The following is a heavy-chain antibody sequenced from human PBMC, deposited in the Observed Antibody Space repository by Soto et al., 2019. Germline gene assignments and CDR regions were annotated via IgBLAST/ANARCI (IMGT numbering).Heavy chain of an antibody. V-gene: IGHV1-69*13. CDR3: AHYGDYSFDY. CDR2: IIPIFGTA. CDR1: GGTFSSYA. J-gene: IGHJ4*02. Sequence: SVKVSSKASGGTFSSYAISWVRQAPGQGLEWMGGIIPIFGTANYAQKFQGRVTITADESTSTAYMELSSLRSEDTAVYYCAHYGDYSFDYWGQGTLVTVSS. D-gene: IGHD4-17*01.